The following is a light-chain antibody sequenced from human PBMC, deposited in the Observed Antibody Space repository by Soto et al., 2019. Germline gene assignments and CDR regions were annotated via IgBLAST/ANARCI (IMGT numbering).Light chain of an antibody. J-gene: IGKJ1*01. V-gene: IGKV1-5*01. CDR2: AAS. CDR1: QTISSW. Sequence: DIQMTQSPSTLSGSVGDRVAITCRASQTISSWLAWYQQKPGKAPKLLIYAASNLQSGVPARFSGSGSGTDFTLTISSLQPEDFATYYCQQSYSSPPTFGQGTKVDIK. CDR3: QQSYSSPPT.